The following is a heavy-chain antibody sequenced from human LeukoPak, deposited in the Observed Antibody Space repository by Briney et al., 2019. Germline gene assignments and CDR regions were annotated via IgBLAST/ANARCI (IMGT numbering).Heavy chain of an antibody. CDR2: IDPSGSYT. D-gene: IGHD3-10*01. Sequence: GESLRISCKGSGYSFTSYWISWVRQMPGKGLEWMGRIDPSGSYTNYSPSFQGHVTISADKSISTAYLQWSSLKASDTAMYYCASPLFGEFGAFDIWGQGTMVTVSS. CDR1: GYSFTSYW. CDR3: ASPLFGEFGAFDI. J-gene: IGHJ3*02. V-gene: IGHV5-10-1*01.